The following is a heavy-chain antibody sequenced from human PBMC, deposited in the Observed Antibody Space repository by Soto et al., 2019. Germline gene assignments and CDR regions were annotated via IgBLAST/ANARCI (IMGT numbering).Heavy chain of an antibody. Sequence: SHTLSLTCAISGDSISSNTAAWSWIRQSPSRGLEWLGRTFYRSDWYHDFAVSVKRRITITPNTSKNQFSLHLNSVTHEDKAVYFCTRHPTAYGGHAGSALDIWVPGTVV. D-gene: IGHD4-17*01. CDR1: GDSISSNTAA. V-gene: IGHV6-1*01. CDR2: TFYRSDWYH. CDR3: TRHPTAYGGHAGSALDI. J-gene: IGHJ3*02.